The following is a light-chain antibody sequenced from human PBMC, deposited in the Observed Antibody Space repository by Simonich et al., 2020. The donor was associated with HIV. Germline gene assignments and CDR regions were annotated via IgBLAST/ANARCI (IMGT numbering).Light chain of an antibody. J-gene: IGKJ1*01. Sequence: EIVMTQTPLSLSVTPGQPASISCKSSRSLLYSDGKTYLYWYLQKPGQSPQPLIYEIFNRFSGVPDRFSGSGSGTDFTLKISRVEAEDVGVYYCMQYIHLPWTFGQGTKVEIK. CDR2: EIF. CDR3: MQYIHLPWT. CDR1: RSLLYSDGKTY. V-gene: IGKV2-29*03.